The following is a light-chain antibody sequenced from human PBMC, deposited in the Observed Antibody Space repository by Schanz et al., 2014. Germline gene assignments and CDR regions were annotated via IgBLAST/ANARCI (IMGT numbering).Light chain of an antibody. Sequence: QSVLTQPPSVSAAPGQRVTISCTGSSSNIGARYDVHWYQQLPGTAPRLLIYGNTNRPSGVPDRFSGSKSGTSASLAITGLQAEDEADYYCQSYDSSLNGLYVFGTGTKLTVL. CDR2: GNT. CDR1: SSNIGARYD. CDR3: QSYDSSLNGLYV. J-gene: IGLJ1*01. V-gene: IGLV1-40*01.